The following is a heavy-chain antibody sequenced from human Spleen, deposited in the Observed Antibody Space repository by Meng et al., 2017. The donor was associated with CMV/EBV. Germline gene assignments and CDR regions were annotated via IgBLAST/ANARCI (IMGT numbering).Heavy chain of an antibody. CDR3: ARGVLMVSITFDY. Sequence: SETLSLTCTVSGGSISSSSYYWGWIRQPPGKGLEWIGSIYYSGSTYYNPSLKSRVTISVDTSKNQFSLKLSPVTAADTAVYYCARGVLMVSITFDYWGQGTLVTVSS. CDR1: GGSISSSSYY. CDR2: IYYSGST. J-gene: IGHJ4*02. D-gene: IGHD2-8*01. V-gene: IGHV4-39*01.